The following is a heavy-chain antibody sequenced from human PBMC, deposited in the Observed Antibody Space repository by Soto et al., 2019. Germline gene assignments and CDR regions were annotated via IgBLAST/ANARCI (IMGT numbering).Heavy chain of an antibody. CDR2: IIPNSGGT. CDR1: GYTFTGYY. CDR3: ARGSTWYSSGWYGYFQH. Sequence: QVQLVQSGAEVKKPGASVKVSCKASGYTFTGYYMHWVRQAPGQGLEWMGWIIPNSGGTNYAQKFQGRVTMTRDTSISTAYMELSRLRSDDTAVYYCARGSTWYSSGWYGYFQHWGQGTLVTVSS. V-gene: IGHV1-2*02. D-gene: IGHD6-19*01. J-gene: IGHJ1*01.